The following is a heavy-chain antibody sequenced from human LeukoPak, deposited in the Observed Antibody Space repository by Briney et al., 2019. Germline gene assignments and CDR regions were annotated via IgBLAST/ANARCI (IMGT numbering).Heavy chain of an antibody. CDR3: ARDGGRDIVVVVAATSPFDY. Sequence: ASVKVSCKASGGTFSSYAISWVRQAPGQGLEWMGRIIPILGIANYAQKFQGRVTITADKSTSTAYMELSSLRSEDTAVYYCARDGGRDIVVVVAATSPFDYWGQGTLVTVSS. D-gene: IGHD2-15*01. CDR2: IIPILGIA. V-gene: IGHV1-69*04. CDR1: GGTFSSYA. J-gene: IGHJ4*02.